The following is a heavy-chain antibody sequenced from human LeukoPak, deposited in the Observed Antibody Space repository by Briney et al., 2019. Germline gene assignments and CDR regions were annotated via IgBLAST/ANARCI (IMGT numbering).Heavy chain of an antibody. CDR1: GFTFSNNW. CDR3: AREILPGDSSGSDDY. J-gene: IGHJ4*02. V-gene: IGHV3-7*01. Sequence: GGSLRLSCAASGFTFSNNWMTWVRQAPGKGLEWVASVKKDASEKYYVDSVKGRFTISRDNAKNSLYLQMSSLRVEDTAVYYCAREILPGDSSGSDDYWGQGTLVTVSS. D-gene: IGHD3-22*01. CDR2: VKKDASEK.